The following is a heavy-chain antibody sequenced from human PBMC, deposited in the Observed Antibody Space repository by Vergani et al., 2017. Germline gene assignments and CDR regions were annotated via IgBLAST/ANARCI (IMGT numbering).Heavy chain of an antibody. D-gene: IGHD3-22*01. CDR3: ARRRLGDYYYYYYMDV. J-gene: IGHJ6*03. CDR1: GYTFTSYA. CDR2: INAGNGNT. Sequence: QVQLVQSGAEVKKPGASVKVSCKASGYTFTSYAMHWVRQAPGQRLEWMGWINAGNGNTKYSQKFQGRVTITRDTSASTAYMELSSLRSEDTAVYYCARRRLGDYYYYYYMDVWGKGTTVTVSS. V-gene: IGHV1-3*01.